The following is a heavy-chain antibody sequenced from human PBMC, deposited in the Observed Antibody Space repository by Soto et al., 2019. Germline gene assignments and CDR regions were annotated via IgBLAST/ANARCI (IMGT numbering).Heavy chain of an antibody. J-gene: IGHJ4*02. D-gene: IGHD6-19*01. CDR3: ARRRGGRQGKVAVAGLVNDY. Sequence: PSETLSLTCAVSGGSISSSNWWSWVRQPPGKGLEWIGEIYHSGSTNYNPSLKSRVTISVDKSKNQFSLKLSSVTAADTAVYYCARRRGGRQGKVAVAGLVNDYWGQGTQVTVSS. CDR1: GGSISSSNW. CDR2: IYHSGST. V-gene: IGHV4-4*02.